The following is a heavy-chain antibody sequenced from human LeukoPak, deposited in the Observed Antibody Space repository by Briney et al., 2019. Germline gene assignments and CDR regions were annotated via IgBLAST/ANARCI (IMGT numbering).Heavy chain of an antibody. CDR1: GFTFSGYG. D-gene: IGHD2-2*01. V-gene: IGHV3-30*02. Sequence: PGGSLRLSCAASGFTFSGYGMHWVRQAPGKGLEWVAFVRYDSSNKYYADSVKGRFTISRDNSKNTLYLQMNSLRAEDTAVYYCAKDISTDWGQGTLVTVSS. CDR3: AKDISTD. J-gene: IGHJ4*02. CDR2: VRYDSSNK.